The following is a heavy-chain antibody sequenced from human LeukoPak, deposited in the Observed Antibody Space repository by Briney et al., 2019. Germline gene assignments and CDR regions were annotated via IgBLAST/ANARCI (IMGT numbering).Heavy chain of an antibody. V-gene: IGHV3-9*01. D-gene: IGHD3-22*01. CDR2: ISWNSGSI. CDR3: ASSYDSSGYYPTYYFDY. CDR1: GFTFDDYA. J-gene: IGHJ4*02. Sequence: PGGSLRLSCAASGFTFDDYAMHWVRQAPGKGLEWVSGISWNSGSIGYADSVKGRFTISRDNAKNSLYLQMNSLRAEDTAVYYCASSYDSSGYYPTYYFDYWGQGTLVTVSS.